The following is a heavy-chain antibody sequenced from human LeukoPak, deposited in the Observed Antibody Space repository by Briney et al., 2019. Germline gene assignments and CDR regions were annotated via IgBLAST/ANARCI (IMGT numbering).Heavy chain of an antibody. CDR1: GGSFSGYY. Sequence: PSETLSLTCAVYGGSFSGYYWSWLRQPPGKGREGIGEINHSGSTNYNPALTSRVTTSTDPPKNDFSLKLRSLPAAETAVYYCARPRRYCSSTSCPNYYYYYGMDVWGQGTTVTVS. CDR3: ARPRRYCSSTSCPNYYYYYGMDV. CDR2: INHSGST. V-gene: IGHV4-34*01. J-gene: IGHJ6*02. D-gene: IGHD2-2*01.